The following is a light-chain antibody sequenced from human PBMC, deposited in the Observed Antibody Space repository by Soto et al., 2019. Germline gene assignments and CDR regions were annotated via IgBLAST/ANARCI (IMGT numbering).Light chain of an antibody. Sequence: EIVLTQSPATLSLSPGERATLSCRASQSVSSYLAWYQQKPGQAPRLLIYDASNRATGIPARFSGSGSGTDFTLTISRLEPEDFAVYYCQQYGSSPLTFGRGTKVEIK. J-gene: IGKJ4*01. CDR1: QSVSSY. V-gene: IGKV3-11*01. CDR2: DAS. CDR3: QQYGSSPLT.